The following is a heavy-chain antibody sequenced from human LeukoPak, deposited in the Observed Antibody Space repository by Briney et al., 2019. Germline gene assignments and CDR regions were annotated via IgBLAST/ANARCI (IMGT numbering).Heavy chain of an antibody. CDR3: ARDYGALYYFDY. CDR2: IYSGGST. CDR1: GFTVSSNF. V-gene: IGHV3-66*01. J-gene: IGHJ4*02. D-gene: IGHD4-17*01. Sequence: GGSLRLSCAASGFTVSSNFMSWVRQAPGKGLEWVSVIYSGGSTYYADSVKGRFTISRDNSKNTLYLQMNSLRVEDTAVYYCARDYGALYYFDYWGQGTLVTVSS.